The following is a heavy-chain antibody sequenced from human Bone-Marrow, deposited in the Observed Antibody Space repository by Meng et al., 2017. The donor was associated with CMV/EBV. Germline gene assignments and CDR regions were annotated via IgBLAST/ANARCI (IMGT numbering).Heavy chain of an antibody. D-gene: IGHD6-13*01. J-gene: IGHJ6*02. Sequence: GESLKISCAASGFTFSSYEMNWVRQDPGKGLEWVSYISSSGSTIYYADSVKGRFTISRDNAQNSLYLQMNSLRAEDTAVYYCAISRGGIIAAAGTGIYYGMDVWGQGTTVTVSS. CDR1: GFTFSSYE. V-gene: IGHV3-48*03. CDR3: AISRGGIIAAAGTGIYYGMDV. CDR2: ISSSGSTI.